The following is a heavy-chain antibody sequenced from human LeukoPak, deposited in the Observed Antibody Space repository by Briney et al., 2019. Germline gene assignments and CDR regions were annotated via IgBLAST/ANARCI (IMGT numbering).Heavy chain of an antibody. V-gene: IGHV3-20*04. Sequence: GGSLRLSCAASGFTFDDYGLSWVRQVPGKGLEWVSVLNWNGASTGYADSVKGRFTISRDSSKNTLYLQMNSLRAEDTAVYYCARDIAQEKYHFESSGLPDIWGQGTMVTVSS. J-gene: IGHJ3*02. CDR2: LNWNGAST. CDR3: ARDIAQEKYHFESSGLPDI. D-gene: IGHD3-22*01. CDR1: GFTFDDYG.